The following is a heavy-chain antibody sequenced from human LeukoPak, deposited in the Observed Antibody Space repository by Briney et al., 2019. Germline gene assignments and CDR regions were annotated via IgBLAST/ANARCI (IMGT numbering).Heavy chain of an antibody. D-gene: IGHD3-16*01. J-gene: IGHJ3*02. CDR1: GYTFTSYD. CDR3: ARAHYDYVWGRPEDI. Sequence: ASVKVSCKASGYTFTSYDINWVRQATGQGLEWMGWMNPNSGNTGYAQKCQGRVTMTRNTAISTAYMELSSLRSEDTAVYYCARAHYDYVWGRPEDIWGQGTMVTVSS. CDR2: MNPNSGNT. V-gene: IGHV1-8*01.